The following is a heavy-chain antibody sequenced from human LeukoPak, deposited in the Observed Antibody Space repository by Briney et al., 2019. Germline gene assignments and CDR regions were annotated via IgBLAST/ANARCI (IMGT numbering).Heavy chain of an antibody. D-gene: IGHD5-18*01. CDR1: GYSISSGYY. V-gene: IGHV4-38-2*02. CDR2: IYHSGST. J-gene: IGHJ2*01. CDR3: ARGSELWLPSYWYFDL. Sequence: SETLSLTCTVSGYSISSGYYWGWIRQPPGKGLEWIGNIYHSGSTYYNPSLKSRVTISVDTSKNQFSLKLSSVTAADTAVYYCARGSELWLPSYWYFDLWGRGTLVTVSS.